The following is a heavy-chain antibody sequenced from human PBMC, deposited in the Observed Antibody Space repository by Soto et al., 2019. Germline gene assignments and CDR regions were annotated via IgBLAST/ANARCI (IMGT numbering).Heavy chain of an antibody. CDR3: ARNHMGSSWYWSDP. V-gene: IGHV4-39*01. CDR2: IYYSGST. CDR1: GGSISSSSYY. Sequence: PSETLSLTCTVSGGSISSSSYYWGWIRQPTGKGREGIGSIYYSGSTYYNPSLKSRVTISVDTSKNEVSLKLSSVTAADTAVYYCARNHMGSSWYWSDPGGRGTLVTVSS. J-gene: IGHJ5*02. D-gene: IGHD6-13*01.